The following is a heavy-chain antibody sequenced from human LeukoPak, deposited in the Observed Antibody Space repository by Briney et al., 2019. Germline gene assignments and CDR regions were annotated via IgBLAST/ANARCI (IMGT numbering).Heavy chain of an antibody. CDR2: ISGSGGGT. D-gene: IGHD3-10*01. CDR3: AKRGVVIRVVLVGFHKEAYYFDS. J-gene: IGHJ4*02. V-gene: IGHV3-23*01. CDR1: GITLSNYG. Sequence: PGGSLRLSCAVSGITLSNYGMSWVRQAPGKGLEWVAGISGSGGGTVYVDSVKGRFTISRDNPKNTLYLQMNSLRAEDTAVYFCAKRGVVIRVVLVGFHKEAYYFDSWGQGALVTVSS.